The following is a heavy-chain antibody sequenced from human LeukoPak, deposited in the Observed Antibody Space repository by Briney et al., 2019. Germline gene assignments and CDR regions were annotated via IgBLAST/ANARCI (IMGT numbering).Heavy chain of an antibody. D-gene: IGHD3-3*01. CDR1: GFTFGDYA. CDR3: ANCNNFWSGYSWGPYYFDY. Sequence: GGSLRLSCTASGFTFGDYAMSWVRHAPGKGLEWVGFIRSKAYGGTTEYAASVKGRFTISRDDSKSIAYLQMNSLKTEDTAVYYCANCNNFWSGYSWGPYYFDYWGQGTLVTVSS. J-gene: IGHJ4*02. V-gene: IGHV3-49*04. CDR2: IRSKAYGGTT.